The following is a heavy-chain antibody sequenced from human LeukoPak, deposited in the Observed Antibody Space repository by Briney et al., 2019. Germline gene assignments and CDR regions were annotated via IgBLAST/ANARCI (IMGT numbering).Heavy chain of an antibody. CDR1: GLTFSTYS. CDR3: ATRVGYYYYGMDV. CDR2: ISSSSGSI. J-gene: IGHJ6*02. Sequence: GGSLRLSCAASGLTFSTYSINWVRQAPGKGLEWVSYISSSSGSIYYADSVKGRFTISRDNAKNSLFLQMNSLRAEDTAVYYCATRVGYYYYGMDVWGQGTTVTVSS. V-gene: IGHV3-48*01.